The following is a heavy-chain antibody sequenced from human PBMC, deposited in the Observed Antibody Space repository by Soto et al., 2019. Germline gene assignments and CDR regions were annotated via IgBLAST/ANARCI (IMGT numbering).Heavy chain of an antibody. CDR2: ISGRGGTT. CDR3: AKAGQWLPYYFDY. J-gene: IGHJ4*02. D-gene: IGHD6-19*01. V-gene: IGHV3-23*01. Sequence: LRLSCAASGFTFSTYAMTWVRQAPGRGLERVSSISGRGGTTYDAASVKGRFTISRDDSKNTLFLQMNSLRADDTAVYYCAKAGQWLPYYFDYWGPGILVTVSS. CDR1: GFTFSTYA.